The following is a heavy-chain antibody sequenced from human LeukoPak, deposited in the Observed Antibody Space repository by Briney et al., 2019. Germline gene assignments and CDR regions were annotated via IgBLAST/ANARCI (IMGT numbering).Heavy chain of an antibody. V-gene: IGHV3-30*02. CDR1: GFTFSSYG. D-gene: IGHD3-22*01. CDR3: AKDPTHYRVWDYYETIGLSY. CDR2: IRYDGSNK. J-gene: IGHJ4*02. Sequence: GGSLRLSCAASGFTFSSYGMHWVRQAPGKGLEWVTFIRYDGSNKYYADSVKGRFTISRDNSKNTLNLHMNSLRAEDTAVYYCAKDPTHYRVWDYYETIGLSYWGQGTLVTVSS.